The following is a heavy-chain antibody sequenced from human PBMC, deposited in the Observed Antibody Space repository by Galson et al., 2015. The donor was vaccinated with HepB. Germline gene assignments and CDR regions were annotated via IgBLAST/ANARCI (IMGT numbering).Heavy chain of an antibody. J-gene: IGHJ4*02. Sequence: LTCSDHYMDWVRQAPGKGLEWVGRTKNKANGYTTEYAASVKGRFTISRDDSRNSLYVQMNSLKTEDTAVYYCARVVSDSRGWYHFDFWGQGTLVTVSS. CDR3: ARVVSDSRGWYHFDF. CDR2: TKNKANGYTT. CDR1: LTCSDHY. D-gene: IGHD6-19*01. V-gene: IGHV3-72*01.